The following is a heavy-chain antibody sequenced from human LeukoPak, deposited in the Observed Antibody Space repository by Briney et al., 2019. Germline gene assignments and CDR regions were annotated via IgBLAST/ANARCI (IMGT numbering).Heavy chain of an antibody. CDR1: GGAFRGYY. CDR3: ARSRLWPTGTFDV. V-gene: IGHV4-34*01. Sequence: SETLSLTCVVYGGAFRGYYWNWIRQSPRKGLEWIGEINHSGSTTYNPSFKSRVTISVDTSKNHFSLKVNSLTAADTALYFCARSRLWPTGTFDVWDQGTVVTVSS. D-gene: IGHD1-1*01. J-gene: IGHJ3*01. CDR2: INHSGST.